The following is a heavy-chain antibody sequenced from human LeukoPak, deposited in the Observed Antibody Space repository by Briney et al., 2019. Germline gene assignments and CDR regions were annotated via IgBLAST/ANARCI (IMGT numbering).Heavy chain of an antibody. Sequence: GGSLRLSCAASGFTFSTYEFHWVRQTTGKGLEWVSATGTAGDTWYSGSVKGRFTISRENAKSSMYLQMNSLRVGDTAVYYCARQTRNGFDYWGQGTLVTVSS. D-gene: IGHD1-7*01. CDR2: TGTAGDT. CDR3: ARQTRNGFDY. J-gene: IGHJ4*02. CDR1: GFTFSTYE. V-gene: IGHV3-13*01.